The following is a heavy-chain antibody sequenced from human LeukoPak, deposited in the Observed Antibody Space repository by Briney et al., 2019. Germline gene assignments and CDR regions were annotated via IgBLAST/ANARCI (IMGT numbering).Heavy chain of an antibody. D-gene: IGHD3-9*01. CDR1: GYTFTSYG. Sequence: ASVKVSCKASGYTFTSYGISWVRQAPGQRLEWMGWISAYNGNTNYAQKLQGRVTMTRDTSISTAYMELSRLRSDDTAVYYCARGGLRYFDSFKFDPWGQGTLVTVSS. J-gene: IGHJ5*02. V-gene: IGHV1-18*01. CDR2: ISAYNGNT. CDR3: ARGGLRYFDSFKFDP.